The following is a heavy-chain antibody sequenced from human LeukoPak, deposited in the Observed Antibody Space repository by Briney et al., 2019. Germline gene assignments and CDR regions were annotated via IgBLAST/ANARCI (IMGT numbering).Heavy chain of an antibody. J-gene: IGHJ5*02. CDR2: IHYSGNT. D-gene: IGHD2-21*02. V-gene: IGHV4-39*07. Sequence: PSETLSLTCTVSGGSTSSSNYYWGWIRQPPGKGLEWIGGIHYSGNTYYNPSLKSRVTISVDTSKNQFSLKLSSVTAADTAVYYCARNRLTAGEPNWFDPWGQGTLVTVSS. CDR1: GGSTSSSNYY. CDR3: ARNRLTAGEPNWFDP.